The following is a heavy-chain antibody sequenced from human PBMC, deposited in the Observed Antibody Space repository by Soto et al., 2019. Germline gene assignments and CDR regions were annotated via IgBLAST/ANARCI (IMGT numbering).Heavy chain of an antibody. J-gene: IGHJ6*02. CDR3: ARVTPGNNLYYFSGLDV. CDR2: ISYEGSNT. V-gene: IGHV3-30-3*01. Sequence: LRLSCVASGFTFGTYAIHWVRQAPGKGLQWVALISYEGSNTYYADSVKGRFTISRDNSKNTLYLEMNTLRPEDTAVYYCARVTPGNNLYYFSGLDVWGQGTSVTVSS. CDR1: GFTFGTYA. D-gene: IGHD1-1*01.